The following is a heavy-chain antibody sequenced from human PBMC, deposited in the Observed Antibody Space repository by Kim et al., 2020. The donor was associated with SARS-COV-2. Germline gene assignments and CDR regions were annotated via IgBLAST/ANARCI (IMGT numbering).Heavy chain of an antibody. V-gene: IGHV1-69*13. J-gene: IGHJ4*02. D-gene: IGHD3-9*01. CDR3: ARAEDDILTGYYGAFDY. CDR2: IIPIFGAA. Sequence: SVKVSCKASGGTFSSYAISWVRQAPGQGLAWMGGIIPIFGAANYAQKCQGRVTITADESTSTAYMELSSLRSEDTAVYYCARAEDDILTGYYGAFDYWGQGTLVTVSS. CDR1: GGTFSSYA.